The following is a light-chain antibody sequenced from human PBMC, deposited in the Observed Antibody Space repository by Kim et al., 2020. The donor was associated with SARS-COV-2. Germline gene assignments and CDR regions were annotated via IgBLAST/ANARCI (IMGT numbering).Light chain of an antibody. CDR1: QSVCSHC. CDR2: SVS. CDR3: QQYGIAPPYT. Sequence: SPGERAPLSCRTSQSVCSHCLAWYQKKPGQAPRLLIYSVSNRATGIPDRCSGSGSGTDFTLTISRLEPEDFAVYYCQQYGIAPPYTFGQGTKLEI. J-gene: IGKJ2*01. V-gene: IGKV3-20*01.